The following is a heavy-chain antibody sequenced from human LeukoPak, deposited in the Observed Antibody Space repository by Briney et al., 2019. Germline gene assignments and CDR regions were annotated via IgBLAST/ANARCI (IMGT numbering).Heavy chain of an antibody. J-gene: IGHJ4*02. CDR3: AKDYPYYYDSSGYYYY. D-gene: IGHD3-22*01. CDR1: GFTFSSYA. CDR2: ISGSGGST. Sequence: GGSLRLSCAASGFTFSSYAMSWVRQAPGKGLEWVSAISGSGGSTYYADSVKGRFTISRDNPKNTLYLQMNSLRAEDTAVYYCAKDYPYYYDSSGYYYYWGQGTLVTVSS. V-gene: IGHV3-23*01.